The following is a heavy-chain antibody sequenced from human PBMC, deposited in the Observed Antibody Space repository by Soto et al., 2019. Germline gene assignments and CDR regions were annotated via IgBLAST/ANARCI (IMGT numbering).Heavy chain of an antibody. V-gene: IGHV3-11*05. Sequence: QVQLVESGGGLVKPGGSLRLSCAASGFTFSDYYMSWIRQAPGKGLEWVSYISSSSSYTNYADSVKGRFTISRDNAKNSPYLQMNSLRAEDTAVYYCARDGRYSGYDPPDYWGQGTLVTVSS. CDR3: ARDGRYSGYDPPDY. J-gene: IGHJ4*02. CDR1: GFTFSDYY. CDR2: ISSSSSYT. D-gene: IGHD5-12*01.